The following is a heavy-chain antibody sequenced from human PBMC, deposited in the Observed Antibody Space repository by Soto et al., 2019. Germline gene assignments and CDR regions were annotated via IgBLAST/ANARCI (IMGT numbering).Heavy chain of an antibody. CDR1: GGSIRGSTNY. Sequence: QLQLQESGPGLVKPSETLSLTCTVSGGSIRGSTNYWAWIRQSPGKGLEWIASIQYTGSSYYNPSLKRRLTISGDTSKNDFSLQLTSVTAADTALYHGVRHRGLFWTGFDYWGQGTLVTVSS. D-gene: IGHD3-3*01. CDR2: IQYTGSS. CDR3: VRHRGLFWTGFDY. J-gene: IGHJ4*02. V-gene: IGHV4-39*01.